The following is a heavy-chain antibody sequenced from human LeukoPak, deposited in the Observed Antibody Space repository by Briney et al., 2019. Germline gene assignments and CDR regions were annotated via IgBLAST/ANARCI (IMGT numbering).Heavy chain of an antibody. J-gene: IGHJ5*02. Sequence: SQTLSLTCAISGDGVSSNSAAWNWIRQSPSRGLEWLGRTYYRSKWYNDYAASVKSRITINADTSKNQFSLQLNSVTPEDTAVYYCARDWDYCGKGDYFDPWGQGTLVTVSS. CDR1: GDGVSSNSAA. V-gene: IGHV6-1*01. CDR3: ARDWDYCGKGDYFDP. D-gene: IGHD4-23*01. CDR2: TYYRSKWYN.